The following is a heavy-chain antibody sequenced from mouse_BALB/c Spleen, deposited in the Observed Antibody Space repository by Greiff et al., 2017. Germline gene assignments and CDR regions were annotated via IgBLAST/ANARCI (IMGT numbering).Heavy chain of an antibody. CDR3: TRSGYY. D-gene: IGHD3-2*02. CDR1: GYTFTSYW. V-gene: IGHV1S22*01. Sequence: LQQPGSELVRPGASVKLSCKASGYTFTSYWMHWVKQRPGQGLEWIGNIYPGSGSTNYDEKFKSKATLTVDTSSSTAYMQLSSLTSEDSAVYYCTRSGYYWGQGTTLTVSS. J-gene: IGHJ2*01. CDR2: IYPGSGST.